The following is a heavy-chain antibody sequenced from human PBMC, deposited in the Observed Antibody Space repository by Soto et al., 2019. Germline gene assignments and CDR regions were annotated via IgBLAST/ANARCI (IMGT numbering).Heavy chain of an antibody. D-gene: IGHD2-21*02. CDR3: ARVGRCGGDCYSLDI. V-gene: IGHV1-18*01. Sequence: ASVKVSCKASGYTFTSYGISWVRQAPGQGLEWMGWISAYNGNTNYAQKLQGRVTMTTDTSTSTAYMELRSLRSDDTAVYYCARVGRCGGDCYSLDIWGQGTMVTVS. CDR1: GYTFTSYG. J-gene: IGHJ3*02. CDR2: ISAYNGNT.